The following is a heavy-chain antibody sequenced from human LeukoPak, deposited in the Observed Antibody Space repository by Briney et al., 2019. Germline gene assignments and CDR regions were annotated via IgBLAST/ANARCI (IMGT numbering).Heavy chain of an antibody. CDR3: ARAGDYSGYAEF. V-gene: IGHV4-34*01. Sequence: ASETLSLTCADYGGSFRGYYWSWIRQPPGKGLEWIGEINHSGNTNYNPSLKSRVTISVDTSKNQFSLKLSSVTAADTAVCYCARAGDYSGYAEFWGQGILVTVSS. CDR2: INHSGNT. CDR1: GGSFRGYY. D-gene: IGHD5-12*01. J-gene: IGHJ4*02.